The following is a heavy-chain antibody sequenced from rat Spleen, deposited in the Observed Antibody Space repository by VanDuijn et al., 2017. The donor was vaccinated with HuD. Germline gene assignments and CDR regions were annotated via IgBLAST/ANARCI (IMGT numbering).Heavy chain of an antibody. D-gene: IGHD1-12*01. CDR2: ISYEGSST. Sequence: EVQLVESGGGLVQSGRSLKLSCAASGFSFSDHYMAWVRQGPKKGLEWVASISYEGSSTYYGDSVKGRFTISRDNAKTTLYLQMNSLRSEDTATYYCARHHRSDRYYFDYWGQGVMVTVSS. CDR3: ARHHRSDRYYFDY. J-gene: IGHJ2*01. CDR1: GFSFSDHY. V-gene: IGHV5-22*01.